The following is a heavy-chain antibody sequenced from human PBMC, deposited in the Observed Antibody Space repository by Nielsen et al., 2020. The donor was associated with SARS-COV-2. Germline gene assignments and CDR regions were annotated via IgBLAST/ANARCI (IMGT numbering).Heavy chain of an antibody. CDR3: ARVFWSGYPFYYYYGMDV. CDR1: GFSLSTSGVG. J-gene: IGHJ6*02. CDR2: IYWNDDK. V-gene: IGHV2-5*01. D-gene: IGHD3-3*01. Sequence: GPTLVKPTQTLTLTCTFSGFSLSTSGVGVGWIRQPPGKALEWLALIYWNDDKRYSPSLKSRLTITKDTSKNQVVLTMTNMDPVDTATYYCARVFWSGYPFYYYYGMDVWGQGTTVTVSS.